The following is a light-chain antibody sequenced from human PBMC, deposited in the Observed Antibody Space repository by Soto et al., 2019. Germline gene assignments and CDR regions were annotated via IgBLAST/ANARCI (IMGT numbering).Light chain of an antibody. CDR1: QGISNY. V-gene: IGKV1-16*02. J-gene: IGKJ5*01. CDR3: QQYRTYPIT. Sequence: DIQMTQSPSSLSASVGDRVTITCRASQGISNYLAWSQQKPGKAPKSLIYDASSLRSGVPSKFSGSGFGTEFTLTISSLQPEDFATYYCQQYRTYPITFGQGTRLEIK. CDR2: DAS.